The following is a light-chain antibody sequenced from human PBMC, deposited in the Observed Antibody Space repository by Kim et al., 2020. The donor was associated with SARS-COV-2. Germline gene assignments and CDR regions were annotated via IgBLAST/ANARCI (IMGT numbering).Light chain of an antibody. J-gene: IGKJ2*01. V-gene: IGKV3-20*01. Sequence: SPGERATLSCSASQSVSGNYLAWYQKKPGQAPRLLIYGASSRATGIPDRFSGRGSGTDFTLTISRLESEDFAVYYCQQYGDSPYTFGQGTKLEI. CDR3: QQYGDSPYT. CDR2: GAS. CDR1: QSVSGNY.